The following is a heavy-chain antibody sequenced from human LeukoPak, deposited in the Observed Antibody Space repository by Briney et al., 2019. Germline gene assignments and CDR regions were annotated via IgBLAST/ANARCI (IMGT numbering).Heavy chain of an antibody. CDR3: AGYCSGGSCYDLYFDY. V-gene: IGHV1-69*05. CDR2: IIPIFGTA. CDR1: GGTFSSYA. J-gene: IGHJ4*02. Sequence: SVKVSCKASGGTFSSYAISWVRRAPGQGLEWMGGIIPIFGTANYAQKFQGRVTITTDESTSTAYMELSSLRSEDTAVYYCAGYCSGGSCYDLYFDYWGQGTLVTVSS. D-gene: IGHD2-15*01.